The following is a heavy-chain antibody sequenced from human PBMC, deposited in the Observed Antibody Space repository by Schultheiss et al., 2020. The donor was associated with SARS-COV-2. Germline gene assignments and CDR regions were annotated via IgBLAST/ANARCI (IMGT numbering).Heavy chain of an antibody. D-gene: IGHD3-22*01. CDR1: AFTFSNYA. Sequence: GGSLRLSCAASAFTFSNYAMHWVRQAPGKGLEWVSVIYSGGSTYYADSVKGRFTISRDNAKNSLYLQMNSLRAEDTAVYYCARGRYFDSSGYYLDAFDIWGQGTMVTVSS. J-gene: IGHJ3*02. CDR2: IYSGGST. CDR3: ARGRYFDSSGYYLDAFDI. V-gene: IGHV3-NL1*01.